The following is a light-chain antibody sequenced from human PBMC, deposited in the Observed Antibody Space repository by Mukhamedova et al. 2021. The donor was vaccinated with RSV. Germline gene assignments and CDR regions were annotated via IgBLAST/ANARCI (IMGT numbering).Light chain of an antibody. CDR3: QVWAGGDDYYV. V-gene: IGLV3-21*02. Sequence: DDVGRPSGIPERFSGSHSGNTATLTITRVEAGDEADYYCQVWAGGDDYYVFGTGTKMTVL. J-gene: IGLJ6*01. CDR2: DDV.